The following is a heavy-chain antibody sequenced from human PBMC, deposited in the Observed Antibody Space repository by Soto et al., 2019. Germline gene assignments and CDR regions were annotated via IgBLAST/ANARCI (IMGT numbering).Heavy chain of an antibody. V-gene: IGHV4-31*03. CDR1: GGSISSGGYY. Sequence: QVQLQESGPGLVKPSQTLSLTCTVSGGSISSGGYYWSWIRQHPGKGLEWIGYIYYSGSTYYNPSLKIRVTISVDTSKNQFSLKLSSVTAADTAVYYCERGDRRFGESHAWGQGTLVTVSS. D-gene: IGHD3-10*01. J-gene: IGHJ5*02. CDR2: IYYSGST. CDR3: ERGDRRFGESHA.